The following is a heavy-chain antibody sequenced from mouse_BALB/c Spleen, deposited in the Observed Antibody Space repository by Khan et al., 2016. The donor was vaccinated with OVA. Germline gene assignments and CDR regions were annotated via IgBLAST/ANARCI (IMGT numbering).Heavy chain of an antibody. CDR3: ERREVGRGCYGEA. D-gene: IGHD1-1*01. CDR1: GYTLSNYW. CDR2: FLPGSGNA. V-gene: IGHV1-9*01. Sequence: VQIHHSGAELMKPGASVKISCKATGYTLSNYWIEWVKQRPGHGLEWIGEFLPGSGNANYNERFKGKATFASDASSNTAYMQLSSLTSEDYAVYFCERREVGRGCYGEAWGKGT. J-gene: IGHJ4*01.